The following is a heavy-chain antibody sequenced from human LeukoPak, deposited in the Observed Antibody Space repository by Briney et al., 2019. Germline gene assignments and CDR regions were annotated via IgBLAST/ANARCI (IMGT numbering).Heavy chain of an antibody. V-gene: IGHV1-69*05. CDR2: IFPIFRTA. CDR3: ARDRGERDSTWSLPAHGFDI. CDR1: GGTFSSYA. J-gene: IGHJ3*02. Sequence: VKVSCKAAGGTFSSYAINWVRQAPGQGLEWMGRIFPIFRTANYAQKFQGRVTVTTDDSTSTAYMELSSLRPEDTAMYYCARDRGERDSTWSLPAHGFDIWGQGTMVTVSS. D-gene: IGHD6-13*01.